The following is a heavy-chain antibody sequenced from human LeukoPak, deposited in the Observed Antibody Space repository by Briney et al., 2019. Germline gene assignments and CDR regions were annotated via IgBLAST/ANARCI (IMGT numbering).Heavy chain of an antibody. Sequence: SETLSLTCTVYGGSISIYYWGWIRQPPGKGLEWIRYSYTSGSTNYNPSLKSRVTISVDTSKNQFSLKLSSVTAADTAVYYWARWIAAAGYNWFDPWGQRTLVTVSS. CDR1: GGSISIYY. CDR3: ARWIAAAGYNWFDP. V-gene: IGHV4-4*09. D-gene: IGHD6-13*01. J-gene: IGHJ5*02. CDR2: SYTSGST.